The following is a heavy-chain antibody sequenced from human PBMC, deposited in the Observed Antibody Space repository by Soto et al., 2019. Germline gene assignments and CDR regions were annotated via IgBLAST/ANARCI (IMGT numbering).Heavy chain of an antibody. CDR2: LNAGNGNT. D-gene: IGHD2-15*01. CDR1: GYTFTSYA. V-gene: IGHV1-3*01. CDR3: ARFRGGAYGMDV. Sequence: GASVKVSCKTSGYTFTSYAMHWVRQAPGQRLEGMGWLNAGNGNTKYSQKFQGRVTVTRDTSASTAHMELSSLRSEDTAVYYCARFRGGAYGMDVWGQGTTVTVSS. J-gene: IGHJ6*02.